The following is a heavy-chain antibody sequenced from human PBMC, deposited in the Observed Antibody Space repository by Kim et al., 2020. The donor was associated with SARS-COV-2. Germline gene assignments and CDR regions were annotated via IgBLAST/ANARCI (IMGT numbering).Heavy chain of an antibody. Sequence: SETLSLTCTVSGGSISSSGYYWGWIRQPPGKGLEWIGSVYYTGATYYDPSLKSRVTISVDTSKNQFSLKLNSVTAADTAVYYWARHFRGTSIRFLGLYHFDSWGQGTLVTVSS. CDR1: GGSISSSGYY. V-gene: IGHV4-39*01. CDR2: VYYTGAT. CDR3: ARHFRGTSIRFLGLYHFDS. D-gene: IGHD2-2*02. J-gene: IGHJ4*02.